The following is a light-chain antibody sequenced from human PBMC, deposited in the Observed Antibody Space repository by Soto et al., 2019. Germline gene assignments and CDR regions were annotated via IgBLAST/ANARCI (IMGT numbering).Light chain of an antibody. CDR1: QRVSSGY. CDR2: GAS. Sequence: EIVLTQSPGTLSLSPGERATLSCRASQRVSSGYLAWYQQKPGQAPRLLIYGASSRATGIPDRFSGSGSGTGLTLTIRRLEPEDFAVYYWQQYGSSPPYTFGQGTKLEIK. CDR3: QQYGSSPPYT. J-gene: IGKJ2*01. V-gene: IGKV3-20*01.